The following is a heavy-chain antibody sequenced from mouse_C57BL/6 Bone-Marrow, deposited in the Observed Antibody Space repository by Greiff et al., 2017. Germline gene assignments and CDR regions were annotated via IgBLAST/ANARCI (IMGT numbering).Heavy chain of an antibody. CDR2: INPNNGGT. Sequence: EVQLQQSGPELVKPGASVKISCKASGYTFTDYYMNWVKQSHGKSLEWIGDINPNNGGTSYNQKFKGKATLTVDKSSSTAYMQLSSLTSEDSAVYYCARDGYYWYFDVWGTGTTVTVSS. CDR3: ARDGYYWYFDV. D-gene: IGHD2-3*01. J-gene: IGHJ1*03. V-gene: IGHV1-26*01. CDR1: GYTFTDYY.